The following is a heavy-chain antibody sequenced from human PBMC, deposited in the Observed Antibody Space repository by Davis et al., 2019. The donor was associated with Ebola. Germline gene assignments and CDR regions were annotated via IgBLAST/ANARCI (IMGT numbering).Heavy chain of an antibody. CDR2: IKQDGSEK. CDR3: ARDSGCSGGSCPYFYYGMDV. J-gene: IGHJ6*02. V-gene: IGHV3-7*03. Sequence: GESLKISCAPSGFTFSSYWMTWVRQAPGKGLEWVANIKQDGSEKYYVDSVKGRFTISRDNAKNSLYLQMNSLRAEDTAVYYCARDSGCSGGSCPYFYYGMDVWGQGTTVTVSS. CDR1: GFTFSSYW. D-gene: IGHD2-15*01.